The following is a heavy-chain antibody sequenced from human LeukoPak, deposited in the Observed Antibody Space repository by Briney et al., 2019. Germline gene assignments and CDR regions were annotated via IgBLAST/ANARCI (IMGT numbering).Heavy chain of an antibody. D-gene: IGHD4-17*01. CDR3: ARTAGKGDYVGWFDP. V-gene: IGHV4-30-4*07. J-gene: IGHJ5*02. CDR1: GGSITSVSYS. CDR2: IYSSGSA. Sequence: SETLSLTCTVSGGSITSVSYSWTWIRQPPGKGLEWLGDIYSSGSAYYNPSLKSRVTISVDTSKNHFSLRLTSVTAADTAVYYCARTAGKGDYVGWFDPWGQGTLVTVSS.